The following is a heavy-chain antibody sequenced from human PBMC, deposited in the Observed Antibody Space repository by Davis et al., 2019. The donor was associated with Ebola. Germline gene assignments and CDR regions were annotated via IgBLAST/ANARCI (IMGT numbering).Heavy chain of an antibody. CDR2: FNHIGVT. Sequence: PSETLSFTCAVYGGPVSGHHWTWIRQPPGQGLEWIGEFNHIGVTSYSPSLEGRITVSADTSKNEIYLKLNSVTAADTAVYYCARGPYSDWPLGAHWGQGTRVTVSS. CDR1: GGPVSGHH. J-gene: IGHJ1*01. V-gene: IGHV4-34*01. D-gene: IGHD1-26*01. CDR3: ARGPYSDWPLGAH.